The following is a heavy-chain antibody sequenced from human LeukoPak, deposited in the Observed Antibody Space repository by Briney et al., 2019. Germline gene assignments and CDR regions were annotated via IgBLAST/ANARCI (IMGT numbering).Heavy chain of an antibody. D-gene: IGHD3-9*01. V-gene: IGHV4-59*08. J-gene: IGHJ5*02. CDR1: GGSISDYS. CDR3: ARVDRSALWFVP. Sequence: PSETLSLTCTVSGGSISDYSWSWIRHPPGKGLEWIGNIYYSGSANHNPSLKSRVTISRDTYKNQFSLKLSSVTAADTAVYYCARVDRSALWFVPWGQGTLVTVSS. CDR2: IYYSGSA.